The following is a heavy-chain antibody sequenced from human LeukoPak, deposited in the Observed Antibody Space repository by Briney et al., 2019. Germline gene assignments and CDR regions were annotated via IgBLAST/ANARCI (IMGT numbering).Heavy chain of an antibody. V-gene: IGHV1-2*02. CDR2: INPHSGGT. CDR3: ARDLGEYCSSTNYYASHY. Sequence: EASVKVSCKASGYTFTSYGISWVRQAPGQGLEWMGWINPHSGGTNYAQKFQGGVTMTRDTSITTAYMELSSLRSDDTAVYYCARDLGEYCSSTNYYASHYWGQGTLVTVS. D-gene: IGHD2-2*01. CDR1: GYTFTSYG. J-gene: IGHJ4*02.